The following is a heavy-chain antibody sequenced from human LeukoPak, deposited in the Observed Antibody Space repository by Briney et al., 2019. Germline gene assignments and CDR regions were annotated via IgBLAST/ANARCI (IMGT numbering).Heavy chain of an antibody. V-gene: IGHV3-23*01. D-gene: IGHD1-26*01. Sequence: GGSLRLSCAASGFTVSSNYMSWVRQAPGKGLEWVSAISGSGGSTYYADSVKGRFTISRDNSKNTLHLQMNSLRAEDTAVYYCAKDIPLGARIVGATGYWGQGTLVTVSS. J-gene: IGHJ4*02. CDR1: GFTVSSNY. CDR2: ISGSGGST. CDR3: AKDIPLGARIVGATGY.